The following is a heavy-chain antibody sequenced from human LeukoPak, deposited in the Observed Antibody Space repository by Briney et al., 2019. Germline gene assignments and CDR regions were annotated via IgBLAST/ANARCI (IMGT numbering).Heavy chain of an antibody. CDR1: GITFSSYG. V-gene: IGHV3-23*01. D-gene: IGHD1-1*01. Sequence: PGGSLRLSCAASGITFSSYGMSWVRQAPGKGLEWVSGISGTGENTYYADSVRGRFTISRDNSKNTLYLQMNSLRAEDTAVYYCAKDGYAGGFDYWGQGTLVTVSS. J-gene: IGHJ4*02. CDR2: ISGTGENT. CDR3: AKDGYAGGFDY.